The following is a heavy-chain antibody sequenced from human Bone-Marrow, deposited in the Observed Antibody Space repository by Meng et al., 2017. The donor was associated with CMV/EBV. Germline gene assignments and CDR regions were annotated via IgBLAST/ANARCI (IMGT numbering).Heavy chain of an antibody. CDR1: GYTFTSYG. CDR2: ISVYNGNT. V-gene: IGHV1-18*01. J-gene: IGHJ6*02. D-gene: IGHD5-24*01. CDR3: ARSGDGYSFGYYGMDV. Sequence: ASVKVSCKASGYTFTSYGISWVRQAPGQGLEWMGWISVYNGNTNYVQSLQGRVTMTTDTSTSTAYMEMRSLRSDDTAVYYCARSGDGYSFGYYGMDVWGQGTTVTVSS.